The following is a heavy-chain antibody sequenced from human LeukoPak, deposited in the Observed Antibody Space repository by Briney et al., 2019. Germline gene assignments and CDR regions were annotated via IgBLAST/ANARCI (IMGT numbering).Heavy chain of an antibody. Sequence: PSETLSLTCSVTAASVNRGYYHSSWIRQPPGKALEWIGDVYATGTTSTGFNPSLMSRATISADTSQNQFSLTLNSVTAADTAVYFCARFKSSGWYYFDNWGQGTLVTVSS. CDR1: AASVNRGYYH. CDR3: ARFKSSGWYYFDN. J-gene: IGHJ4*02. V-gene: IGHV4-61*01. D-gene: IGHD6-19*01. CDR2: VYATGTT.